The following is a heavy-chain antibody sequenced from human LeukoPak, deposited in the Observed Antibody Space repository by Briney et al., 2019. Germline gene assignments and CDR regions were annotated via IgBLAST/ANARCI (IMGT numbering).Heavy chain of an antibody. Sequence: GASVKVSCKVSGYTLTELSMHWVRQAPGKGLEWMGGFDPEDGETIYAQKFQGRATMTEDTSTDTAYMELSSLRSEDTAVYYCAIGLAYGSSPGYFDYWGQGTLVTVSP. V-gene: IGHV1-24*01. CDR3: AIGLAYGSSPGYFDY. CDR2: FDPEDGET. J-gene: IGHJ4*02. CDR1: GYTLTELS. D-gene: IGHD6-6*01.